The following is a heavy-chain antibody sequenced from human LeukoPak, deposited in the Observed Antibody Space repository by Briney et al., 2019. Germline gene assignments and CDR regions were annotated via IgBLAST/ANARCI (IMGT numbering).Heavy chain of an antibody. D-gene: IGHD5-24*01. Sequence: GGSLTLSCAASGFTFCSYSMHGVRQASGEGLEWEAVISYDGSNKYYADSVKGRFTISRDNSKNTLYLQMNSLRAEHTAVYYCARDQGDGYNQGSFDYWGQGTLVTVSS. CDR2: ISYDGSNK. J-gene: IGHJ4*02. CDR3: ARDQGDGYNQGSFDY. CDR1: GFTFCSYS. V-gene: IGHV3-30*04.